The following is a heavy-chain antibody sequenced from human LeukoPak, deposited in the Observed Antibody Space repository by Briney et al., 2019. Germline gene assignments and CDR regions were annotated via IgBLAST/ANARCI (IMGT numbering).Heavy chain of an antibody. CDR3: AVVAGTKFDY. Sequence: GGSLRLSCAASGFTFSSYSMNWVRQAPGKGLVWVSRINSDGSSTSYADSVKGRFTISRDNAKNTLYLQMNSLRAEDTAVYYCAVVAGTKFDYWGQGTLVTVSS. CDR1: GFTFSSYS. V-gene: IGHV3-74*01. CDR2: INSDGSST. D-gene: IGHD6-19*01. J-gene: IGHJ4*02.